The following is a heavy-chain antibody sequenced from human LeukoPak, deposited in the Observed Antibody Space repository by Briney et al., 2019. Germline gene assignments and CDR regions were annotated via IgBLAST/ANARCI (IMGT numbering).Heavy chain of an antibody. CDR3: SRSITGNGWKYYFDH. CDR2: IRGKAYGGTT. Sequence: GGSLRLSCTASGFGFDDYAMTWVRQAPGGGLEWVGFIRGKAYGGTTEYAASVQGRFTISRDDSKRIAYLQMNSLKSEDTAMYYCSRSITGNGWKYYFDHWGPGTRLTVSS. CDR1: GFGFDDYA. J-gene: IGHJ4*02. D-gene: IGHD6-19*01. V-gene: IGHV3-49*04.